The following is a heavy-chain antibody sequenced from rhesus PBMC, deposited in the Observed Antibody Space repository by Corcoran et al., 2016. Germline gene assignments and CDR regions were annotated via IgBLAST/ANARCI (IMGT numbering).Heavy chain of an antibody. D-gene: IGHD4-23*01. J-gene: IGHJ5-2*02. V-gene: IGHV3S5*01. CDR1: GFTFSASA. CDR3: AKDQYEYTNRYSLDV. Sequence: EVQLVETGGGLVQPGGSLRISCAASGFTFSASAMSWVRQAPGKGLEWVSGIVYSGDTTYYADSVKGRVAISRDNSKNTLSLQMNSLRAEDTAVYYCAKDQYEYTNRYSLDVWGRGVLVTVSS. CDR2: IVYSGDTT.